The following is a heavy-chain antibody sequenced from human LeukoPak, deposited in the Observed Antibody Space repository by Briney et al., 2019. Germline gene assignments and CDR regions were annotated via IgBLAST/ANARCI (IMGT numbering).Heavy chain of an antibody. CDR1: GGSISSYY. Sequence: SETLSLTCTVSGGSISSYYWSWIRQPAGKGLEWIGRIYTSGSTNYNPSLKSRVTMSVDTSKNQFSLKLSSVTAADTAVYYCARRRGVDYDFWSGYYWYYFDYLGQGTLVTVSS. J-gene: IGHJ4*02. CDR3: ARRRGVDYDFWSGYYWYYFDY. V-gene: IGHV4-4*07. D-gene: IGHD3-3*01. CDR2: IYTSGST.